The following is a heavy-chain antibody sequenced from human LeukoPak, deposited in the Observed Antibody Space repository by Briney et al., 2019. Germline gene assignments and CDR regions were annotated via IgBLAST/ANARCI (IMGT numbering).Heavy chain of an antibody. D-gene: IGHD2-21*01. CDR2: ISGRGDIT. CDR1: GFTFSSYA. CDR3: TKDLAFCGGDCYSGADN. V-gene: IGHV3-23*01. Sequence: PGGSLRLSCAASGFTFSSYAMNWVRQAPGKGLEWVSAISGRGDITYYTDSVKGRFTISRDTSRSTLYLQMSSLRAEDTALYYCTKDLAFCGGDCYSGADNWGQGALVTVSS. J-gene: IGHJ4*02.